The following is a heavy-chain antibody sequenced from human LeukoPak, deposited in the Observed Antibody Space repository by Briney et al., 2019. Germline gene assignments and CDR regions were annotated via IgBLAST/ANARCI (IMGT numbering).Heavy chain of an antibody. CDR1: GYTFTGYY. D-gene: IGHD2-2*01. J-gene: IGHJ4*02. V-gene: IGHV1-2*02. CDR3: ARGRCSSTSCPTDY. CDR2: INPNSGGT. Sequence: ASVKVSCKASGYTFTGYYMHRVRQAPGQGLEWMGWINPNSGGTNYAQKFQGRVTMTRDTSISTAYMELSRLRSDDTAVYYCARGRCSSTSCPTDYWGQGTLVTVSS.